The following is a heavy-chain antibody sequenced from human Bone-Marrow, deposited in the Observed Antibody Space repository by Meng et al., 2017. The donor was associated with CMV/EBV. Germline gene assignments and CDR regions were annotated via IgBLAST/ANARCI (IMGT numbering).Heavy chain of an antibody. CDR1: GFTFDDYG. CDR2: INWNGGST. Sequence: GGSLRLSCAASGFTFDDYGMSWVRQAPGKGLEWVSGINWNGGSTGYADSVKGRFTISRDNAKNSLYLQMNSLRAEDTAVYYCARKPNHVGGYYYFDLWGRGTLVTVSS. V-gene: IGHV3-20*04. D-gene: IGHD2/OR15-2a*01. CDR3: ARKPNHVGGYYYFDL. J-gene: IGHJ2*01.